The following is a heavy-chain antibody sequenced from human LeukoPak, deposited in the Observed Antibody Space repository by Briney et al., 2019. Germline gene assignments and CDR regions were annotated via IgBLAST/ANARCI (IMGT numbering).Heavy chain of an antibody. D-gene: IGHD3-10*01. CDR3: ARDLGFGELLPNY. CDR1: GGSISSYC. V-gene: IGHV4-59*01. Sequence: SETLSLTCTVSGGSISSYCWSWIRQSPGKGLEWIGYIYYSGSTNYNPSLKSRVTISVDTSKNQFSLKLSSVTAADTAVYYCARDLGFGELLPNYWGQGTLVTVSS. J-gene: IGHJ4*02. CDR2: IYYSGST.